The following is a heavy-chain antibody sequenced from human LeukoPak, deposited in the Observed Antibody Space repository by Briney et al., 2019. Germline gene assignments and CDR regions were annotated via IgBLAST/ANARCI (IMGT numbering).Heavy chain of an antibody. D-gene: IGHD6-13*01. CDR1: GGSLSSYY. J-gene: IGHJ4*02. CDR2: IYYSGST. Sequence: PSETLSLTCTVSGGSLSSYYWSWIRQPPGNGLEWIGYIYYSGSTNYNPSLKSRVTISVDTSKNQFSLKLSSLTAADTAVYYCARYSSSWYDYWGQGTLVTVSS. V-gene: IGHV4-59*08. CDR3: ARYSSSWYDY.